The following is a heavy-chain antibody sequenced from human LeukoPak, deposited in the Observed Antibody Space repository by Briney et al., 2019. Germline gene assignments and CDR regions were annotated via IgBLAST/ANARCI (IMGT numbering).Heavy chain of an antibody. CDR3: ARDGRWLQFGWGKGYYFDY. D-gene: IGHD5-24*01. J-gene: IGHJ4*02. CDR2: ISYDGSNK. Sequence: PGGSLRLSCAASGFTFSSYAMHWVRQAPGKGLEWVAVISYDGSNKYYADSVKGRLTISRDNSKNTLYLQMNSLRAEDTAVYYCARDGRWLQFGWGKGYYFDYWGQGTLVTVSS. V-gene: IGHV3-30*04. CDR1: GFTFSSYA.